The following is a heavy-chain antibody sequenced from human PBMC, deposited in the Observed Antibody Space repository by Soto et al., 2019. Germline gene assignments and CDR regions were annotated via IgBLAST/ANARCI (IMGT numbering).Heavy chain of an antibody. CDR3: AHSGWIGDGGWFDP. V-gene: IGHV2-5*02. Sequence: GLDLEWLALIYWDDDKRYSPALKSRLTITKDTSKNQVVLTMTNMDPVDTGTYYCAHSGWIGDGGWFDPWGQGTLVTVSS. CDR2: IYWDDDK. J-gene: IGHJ5*02. D-gene: IGHD3-10*01.